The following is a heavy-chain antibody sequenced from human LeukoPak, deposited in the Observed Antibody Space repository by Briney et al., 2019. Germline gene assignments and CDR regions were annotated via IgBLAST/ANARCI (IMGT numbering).Heavy chain of an antibody. V-gene: IGHV4-59*01. CDR3: ARCRGYSSSWARTFDI. Sequence: SETLSLTCPVSGASISSYYWSWIRQPPGKGLEWIGYIYYNGSPNYNPSLKSRVTMSLDTSENQFSLKLTSVTAADTAVYYCARCRGYSSSWARTFDIWGQGTMVTVSS. D-gene: IGHD6-13*01. J-gene: IGHJ3*02. CDR2: IYYNGSP. CDR1: GASISSYY.